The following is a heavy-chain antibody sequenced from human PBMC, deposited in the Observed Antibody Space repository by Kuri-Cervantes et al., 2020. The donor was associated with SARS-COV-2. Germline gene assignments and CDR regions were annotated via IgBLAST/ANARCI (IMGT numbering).Heavy chain of an antibody. CDR3: ARASTYCSSTSCYDYYYMDV. J-gene: IGHJ6*03. V-gene: IGHV1-69*13. CDR1: GGTFSSYA. D-gene: IGHD2-2*01. CDR2: IIPTFGTA. Sequence: SVKVSCKASGGTFSSYAISWVRQATGQGLEWMGRIIPTFGTANYAQKFQGRVTITADEYTSTAYMELSSLRSEDTAVYYCARASTYCSSTSCYDYYYMDVWGKGTTVTVSS.